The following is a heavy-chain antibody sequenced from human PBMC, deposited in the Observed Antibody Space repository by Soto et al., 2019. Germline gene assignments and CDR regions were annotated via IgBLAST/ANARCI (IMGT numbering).Heavy chain of an antibody. V-gene: IGHV3-33*01. CDR2: IWFDGSKR. CDR3: AREGDSSGYPVYLDS. CDR1: GFSFSKFA. D-gene: IGHD3-22*01. J-gene: IGHJ4*02. Sequence: GGSLRLSCAASGFSFSKFAMHWVRQAPGKGLECVAVIWFDGSKRDYADSVKGRFTVSRVNSENTLSLQMNNLRAEDTGVYYCAREGDSSGYPVYLDSWGQGTVVTVSS.